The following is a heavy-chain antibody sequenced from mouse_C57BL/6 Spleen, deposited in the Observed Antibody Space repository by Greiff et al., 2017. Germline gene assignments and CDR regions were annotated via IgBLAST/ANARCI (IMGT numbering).Heavy chain of an antibody. V-gene: IGHV7-3*01. CDR2: IRHKANGYTT. D-gene: IGHD1-1*01. CDR1: GFSFTDYY. J-gene: IGHJ4*01. CDR3: ARPSTTGRPYAMDY. Sequence: EVKLVESGGGLVQPGGSLSLSCAASGFSFTDYYMSWVRQPPGKALEWLGFIRHKANGYTTEYSASVKGRFTISRDNSQSILYLHKSALRAEDSATYYGARPSTTGRPYAMDYWGQGTSVTVSS.